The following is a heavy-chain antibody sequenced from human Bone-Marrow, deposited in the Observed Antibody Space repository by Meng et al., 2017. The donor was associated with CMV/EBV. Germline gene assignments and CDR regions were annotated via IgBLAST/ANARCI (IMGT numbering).Heavy chain of an antibody. CDR2: INSDGSST. D-gene: IGHD6-19*01. J-gene: IGHJ6*02. Sequence: GESLKISCAASGFTFSSYSMNWVRQAPGKGLVWVSRINSDGSSTSYADSVKGRFTISRDNAKNTLYLQMNSLRAEDTAVYYCAREAASGWYPYYYYGMDVWGQGTTVTVSS. CDR3: AREAASGWYPYYYYGMDV. CDR1: GFTFSSYS. V-gene: IGHV3-74*01.